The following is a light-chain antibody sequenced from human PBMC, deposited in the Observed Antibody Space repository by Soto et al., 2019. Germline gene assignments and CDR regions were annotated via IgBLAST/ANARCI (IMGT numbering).Light chain of an antibody. Sequence: EIVLTQSPATLSLSPGEIATLSCRASQSISTYLTWYQQKPGQAPRLLIYDASNRATGIPARFSGSGSGTDFTLTISSLDPEDFAIYYCQQRTNWRLTFGGGTKVEIK. J-gene: IGKJ4*01. CDR3: QQRTNWRLT. CDR1: QSISTY. CDR2: DAS. V-gene: IGKV3-11*01.